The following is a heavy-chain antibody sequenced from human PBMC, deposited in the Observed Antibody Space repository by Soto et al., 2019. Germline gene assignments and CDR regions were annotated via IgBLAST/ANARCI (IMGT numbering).Heavy chain of an antibody. Sequence: EAQLLESGGDWAQPGGSLRLSCAASGFTFSSHGMSWVRQAPGKGLEWIAGLSRGGGTTYYADSVKGRFTISRDNSKNTLDLIMNRLKVEDTALYYCAKDGQYRTDGFDVWGQGKMVTVSS. CDR2: LSRGGGTT. CDR1: GFTFSSHG. D-gene: IGHD6-6*01. V-gene: IGHV3-23*01. CDR3: AKDGQYRTDGFDV. J-gene: IGHJ3*01.